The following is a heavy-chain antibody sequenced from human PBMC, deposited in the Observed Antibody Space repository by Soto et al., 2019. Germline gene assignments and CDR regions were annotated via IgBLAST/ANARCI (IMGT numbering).Heavy chain of an antibody. CDR1: GYSFTSYW. V-gene: IGHV5-10-1*01. Sequence: EVQLVQSGAEVKKPGESLRISCKGSGYSFTSYWIXXXXXXXXXXXXXXGRIDPGDSYTNYSPSFQGHVTISADKSIXXXXXQXXXLXXXXXXXYXCARLXMXXXVPTYGMDVWGQGTTVTVSS. CDR2: IDPGDSYT. CDR3: ARLXMXXXVPTYGMDV. J-gene: IGHJ6*02. D-gene: IGHD3-10*01.